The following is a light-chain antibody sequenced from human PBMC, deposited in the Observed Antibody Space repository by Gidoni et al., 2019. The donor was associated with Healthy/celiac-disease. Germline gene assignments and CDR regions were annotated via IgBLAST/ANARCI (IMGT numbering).Light chain of an antibody. J-gene: IGKJ1*01. V-gene: IGKV3-20*01. Sequence: EIVLTQSPGTLSLYPGERATLSCRASQSVSSSYVAWYQQKPGQAPRLVIYGAASTATGIPDRFSGSGSGTDFTLTISRLEPEDVAVYYCQHYAGSPWTFGQGTKVEIK. CDR1: QSVSSSY. CDR3: QHYAGSPWT. CDR2: GAA.